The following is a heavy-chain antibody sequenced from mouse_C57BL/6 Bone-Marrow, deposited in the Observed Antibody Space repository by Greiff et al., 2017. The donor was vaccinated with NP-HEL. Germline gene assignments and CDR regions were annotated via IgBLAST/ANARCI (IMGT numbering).Heavy chain of an antibody. CDR1: GYTFTSYG. CDR3: ARQGWLLFFDY. CDR2: IYPRSGNT. V-gene: IGHV1-81*01. D-gene: IGHD2-3*01. J-gene: IGHJ2*01. Sequence: QVQLQQSGAELARPGASVKLSCKASGYTFTSYGISWVKQRTGQGLEWIGEIYPRSGNTYYNEKLKGKATLTADKSSSTAYMELRSLTSEDSAVYFCARQGWLLFFDYWGQGTTLTVSS.